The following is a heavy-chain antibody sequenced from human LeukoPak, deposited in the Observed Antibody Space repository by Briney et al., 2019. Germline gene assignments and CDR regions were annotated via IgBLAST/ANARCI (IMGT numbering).Heavy chain of an antibody. CDR3: AREGGQPADAFGI. CDR2: IIPIFGTA. CDR1: GYTFTSYA. V-gene: IGHV1-69*05. J-gene: IGHJ3*02. D-gene: IGHD1-26*01. Sequence: SVKVSCKASGYTFTSYAISWVRQAPGQGLEWMGGIIPIFGTANYAQKFQGRVTITTDESTSTAYMELSSLRSEDMAVYYCAREGGQPADAFGIWGQGTMVTVSS.